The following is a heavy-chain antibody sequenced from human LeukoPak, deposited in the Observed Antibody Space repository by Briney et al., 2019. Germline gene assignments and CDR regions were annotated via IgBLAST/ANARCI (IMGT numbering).Heavy chain of an antibody. Sequence: TGGSLRLSCAASGFTFSSYWMSWVRQAPGKGLEWVANMNQDASEKYYVDSVEGRFTISRDNAKSSLYLQMNSLGVEVTAVYYCARGLNWFDPWGQGTLVTVSS. CDR1: GFTFSSYW. CDR2: MNQDASEK. V-gene: IGHV3-7*03. CDR3: ARGLNWFDP. J-gene: IGHJ5*02.